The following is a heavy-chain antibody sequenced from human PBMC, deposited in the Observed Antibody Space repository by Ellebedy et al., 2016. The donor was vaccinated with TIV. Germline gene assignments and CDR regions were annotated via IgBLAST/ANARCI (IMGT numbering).Heavy chain of an antibody. CDR1: GGSISSSSYY. Sequence: GSLRLSXTVSGGSISSSSYYWGWIRQPPGKGLEWIGYIYYSGSTNYNPSLKNRVTISVDTSKNQFSLKLSSVTAADTAVYYCARAGEMATDSYDYWGQGTLVTVSS. D-gene: IGHD5-24*01. CDR2: IYYSGST. CDR3: ARAGEMATDSYDY. J-gene: IGHJ4*02. V-gene: IGHV4-61*05.